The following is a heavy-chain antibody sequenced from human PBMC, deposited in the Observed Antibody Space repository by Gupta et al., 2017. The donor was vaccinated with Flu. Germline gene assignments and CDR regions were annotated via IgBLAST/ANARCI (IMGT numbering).Heavy chain of an antibody. Sequence: QVQLVESGGGVVQPGRSLRLSCAASGFTFSSYGMHWVRQAPGKGLEWVAVIWYDGSNKYYADSVKGRFTISRDNSKNTLYLQMNSLRAEDTAVYYCARDSRPGVVTQLDYWGQGTLVTVSS. CDR1: GFTFSSYG. J-gene: IGHJ4*02. V-gene: IGHV3-33*01. CDR3: ARDSRPGVVTQLDY. CDR2: IWYDGSNK. D-gene: IGHD4-23*01.